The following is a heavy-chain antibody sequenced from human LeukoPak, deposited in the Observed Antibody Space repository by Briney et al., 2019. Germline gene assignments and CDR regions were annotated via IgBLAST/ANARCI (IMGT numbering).Heavy chain of an antibody. CDR2: MKPDSGDT. Sequence: ASVKVSCKASGNTFTSEDINWVRQAPGQGLEWMGWMKPDSGDTGYAQMFQGRVSMTTNTSIGTDYMELSSLTSEDTAVYYCAGGLGLDGPFEYWGQGTLVTVSS. J-gene: IGHJ4*02. D-gene: IGHD3/OR15-3a*01. V-gene: IGHV1-8*01. CDR1: GNTFTSED. CDR3: AGGLGLDGPFEY.